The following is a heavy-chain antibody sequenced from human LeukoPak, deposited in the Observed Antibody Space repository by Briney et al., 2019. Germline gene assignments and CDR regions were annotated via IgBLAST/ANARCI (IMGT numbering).Heavy chain of an antibody. V-gene: IGHV4-59*01. Sequence: SETLSLTCTVSGGSISSYYWSWIRQPPGKGLEWIGYIYYSGSTNYNPSLKSRVTISVDKSKNQFSLKLSSVTAADTAVYYCARGPVTYCGGDCYLHWYFDLWGRGTLVTVSS. CDR2: IYYSGST. D-gene: IGHD2-21*02. CDR1: GGSISSYY. J-gene: IGHJ2*01. CDR3: ARGPVTYCGGDCYLHWYFDL.